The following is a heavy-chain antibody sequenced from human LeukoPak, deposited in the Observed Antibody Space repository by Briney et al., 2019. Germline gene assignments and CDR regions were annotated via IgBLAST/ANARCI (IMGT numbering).Heavy chain of an antibody. Sequence: PGGSLRLSCAASGFTLSSYAMSWVRQAPGKGLEWVSAISDTGNTYHADSVKGRFTISRDSSKNTLFLQMNRLRAEDTAVYYCARDLGQYYDTSDNWFDPWGQGTLVTVSS. D-gene: IGHD3-22*01. CDR2: ISDTGNT. J-gene: IGHJ5*02. V-gene: IGHV3-23*01. CDR1: GFTLSSYA. CDR3: ARDLGQYYDTSDNWFDP.